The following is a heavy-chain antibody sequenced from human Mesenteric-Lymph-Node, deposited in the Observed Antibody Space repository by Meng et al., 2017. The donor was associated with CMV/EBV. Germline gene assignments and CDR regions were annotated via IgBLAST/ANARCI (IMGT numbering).Heavy chain of an antibody. Sequence: SGPTLVKPTQTLTLTCTLSGFSVSTSGMRVNWIRQPPGKALEWLARIDWDDDKFYSTSLKTRLTISKDTSKNQVVLTMTNMGSVDTGTYYCALAADCSDMYCYMRDWFVSWGQGTPVTVSS. CDR1: GFSVSTSGMR. D-gene: IGHD2-15*01. CDR3: ALAADCSDMYCYMRDWFVS. J-gene: IGHJ5*01. V-gene: IGHV2-70D*14. CDR2: IDWDDDK.